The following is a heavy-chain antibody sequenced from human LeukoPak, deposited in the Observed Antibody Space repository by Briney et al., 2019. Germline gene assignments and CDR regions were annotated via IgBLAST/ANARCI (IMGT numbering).Heavy chain of an antibody. CDR1: GFTFSSYA. D-gene: IGHD1-1*01. V-gene: IGHV3-30*04. CDR2: ISYDGSNK. Sequence: SGGSLRLSCAASGFTFSSYAMHWVRQAPGKGLEWVAVISYDGSNKYYADSVKGRFTISRDNSKNTLYLQMNSLRAEDTAVYYCARGTSDARYYFDYWGQGILVTVSS. J-gene: IGHJ4*02. CDR3: ARGTSDARYYFDY.